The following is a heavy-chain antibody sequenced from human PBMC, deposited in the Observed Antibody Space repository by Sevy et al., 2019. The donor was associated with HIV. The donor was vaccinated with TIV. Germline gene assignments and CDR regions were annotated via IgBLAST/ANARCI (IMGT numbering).Heavy chain of an antibody. V-gene: IGHV3-66*01. CDR1: GFSVSTNY. Sequence: GGSLRLSCAASGFSVSTNYMSWVRQAPGRGLEWVSVIYSGGNTYYGDSVNGRFTISRDNSKNTLYLQINSLRAEDTAVYYCARVHCSSTSCYKGFDHWGQGTLVTVSS. CDR2: IYSGGNT. D-gene: IGHD2-2*02. CDR3: ARVHCSSTSCYKGFDH. J-gene: IGHJ5*02.